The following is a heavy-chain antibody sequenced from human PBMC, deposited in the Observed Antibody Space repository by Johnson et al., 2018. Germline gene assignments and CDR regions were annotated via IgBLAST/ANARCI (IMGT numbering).Heavy chain of an antibody. V-gene: IGHV4-59*01. CDR1: GGSISGYY. Sequence: QVQLQESGPGLVRPWETLSLTCTVSGGSISGYYWSWIRQAPGKVLEWIGYISYTGNTNYNSSLQSRATISVDTSKNQFYLKVNYVTGEDTAVYYCAVCGMRRGTYITYYYHGMDVWGQGTTVTVSS. D-gene: IGHD3-10*01. CDR3: AVCGMRRGTYITYYYHGMDV. J-gene: IGHJ6*02. CDR2: ISYTGNT.